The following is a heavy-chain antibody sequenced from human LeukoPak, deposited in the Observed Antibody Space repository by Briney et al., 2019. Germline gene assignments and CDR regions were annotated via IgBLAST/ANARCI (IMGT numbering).Heavy chain of an antibody. D-gene: IGHD2/OR15-2a*01. CDR3: ASTSYYYMDV. Sequence: ASVKVSCKASGGTFSSYAISWVRQAPGQGLEWMGGIIPIFGIANYAQKFQGRVTITADKSTSTAYMELSSLRSEDTAVYYCASTSYYYMDVWGKGTTVTVSS. CDR1: GGTFSSYA. J-gene: IGHJ6*03. V-gene: IGHV1-69*10. CDR2: IIPIFGIA.